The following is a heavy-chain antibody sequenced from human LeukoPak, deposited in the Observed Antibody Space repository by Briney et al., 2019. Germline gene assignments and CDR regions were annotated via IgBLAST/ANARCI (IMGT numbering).Heavy chain of an antibody. Sequence: GRSLRLSCAASGFTFDDYAMHWVRQAPGKGLEWVSGISWNSGSIGYADSVKGRFTISRDNAKNSLYLQMNSLRAEDTAVYYCARVRNYDFWSGYSAWLPVYFDYWGQGTLVTVSS. V-gene: IGHV3-9*01. J-gene: IGHJ4*02. D-gene: IGHD3-3*01. CDR1: GFTFDDYA. CDR3: ARVRNYDFWSGYSAWLPVYFDY. CDR2: ISWNSGSI.